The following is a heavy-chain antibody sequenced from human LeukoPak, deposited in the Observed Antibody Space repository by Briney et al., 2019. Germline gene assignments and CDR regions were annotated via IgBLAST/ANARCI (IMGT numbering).Heavy chain of an antibody. J-gene: IGHJ4*02. CDR1: GSTFSSYS. CDR3: AREATRGHYYFDY. CDR2: ISSSSSTI. D-gene: IGHD3-10*01. Sequence: GGSLRLSCAASGSTFSSYSMNWVRQAPGKGLEWVSYISSSSSTIYYADSVKGRFTISRDNAKNSLYLQMNSLRDEDTAVYYCAREATRGHYYFDYWGQGTLVTVSS. V-gene: IGHV3-48*02.